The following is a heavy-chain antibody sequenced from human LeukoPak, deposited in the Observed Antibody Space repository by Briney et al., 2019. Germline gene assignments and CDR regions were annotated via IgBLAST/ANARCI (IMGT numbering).Heavy chain of an antibody. V-gene: IGHV1-8*03. D-gene: IGHD6-6*01. J-gene: IGHJ6*03. CDR1: GYTFTDYY. CDR2: MNPNSGNT. CDR3: ARGRVAARLGKGLMNYYYYYMDV. Sequence: ASVKVSCKASGYTFTDYYMHWVRQATGQGLEWMGWMNPNSGNTGYAQKFQGRVTITRNTSISTAYMELSSLRSEDTAVYYCARGRVAARLGKGLMNYYYYYMDVWGKGTTVTVSS.